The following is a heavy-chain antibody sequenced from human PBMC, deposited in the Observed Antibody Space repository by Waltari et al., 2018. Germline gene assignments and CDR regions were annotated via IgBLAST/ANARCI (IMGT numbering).Heavy chain of an antibody. CDR1: GGSFSGYY. V-gene: IGHV4-34*01. CDR3: ARRGPRGYKFGGVWFDP. Sequence: QVQLQQWGAGLLKPSETLSPTCAVYGGSFSGYYWRWIRQPPGKGLEWIGEINHSGSTNYNPSLKSRVTISVDTSKNQFSLKLSSVTAADTAVYYCARRGPRGYKFGGVWFDPWGQGTLVTVSS. J-gene: IGHJ5*02. CDR2: INHSGST. D-gene: IGHD5-18*01.